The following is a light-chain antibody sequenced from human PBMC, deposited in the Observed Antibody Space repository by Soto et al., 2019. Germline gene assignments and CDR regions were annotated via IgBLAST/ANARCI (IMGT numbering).Light chain of an antibody. J-gene: IGLJ3*02. CDR2: NTN. CDR3: ATWDGSLSGVV. CDR1: TSNIGSKT. Sequence: QLVLTQPPSASGTPGQRVTISCSGSTSNIGSKTVNWYQQLPGTAPKLLIYNTNQRPSGVPDRFSGSTSGTSASLAINGLQSEDEADYYCATWDGSLSGVVFGGRTKVTVL. V-gene: IGLV1-44*01.